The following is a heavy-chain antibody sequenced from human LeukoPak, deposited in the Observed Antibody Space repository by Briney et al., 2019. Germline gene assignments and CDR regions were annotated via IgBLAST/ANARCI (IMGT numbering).Heavy chain of an antibody. J-gene: IGHJ3*02. CDR2: IKQDGSEK. CDR3: ARDFWHNWSNDAFDI. V-gene: IGHV3-7*01. Sequence: PGGSLRLSCAASGFTFSSYWMSWVRQAPGKGLEWVANIKQDGSEKYYVDSVKGRFTISRDNAKNSLYLQMNSLRAEDTAVYYCARDFWHNWSNDAFDIWGQGTMVTVSS. CDR1: GFTFSSYW. D-gene: IGHD1-1*01.